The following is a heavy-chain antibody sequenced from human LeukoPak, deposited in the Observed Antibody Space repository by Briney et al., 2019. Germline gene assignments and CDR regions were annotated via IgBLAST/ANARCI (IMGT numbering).Heavy chain of an antibody. J-gene: IGHJ6*03. CDR2: MKSKRDGGAT. V-gene: IGHV3-15*01. CDR3: TTDLMITFGGVPLTHRDYYYYYMDV. D-gene: IGHD3-16*01. Sequence: GGSLRLSCEASGFTFANAWMNWVRQAPGKGPEWVGRMKSKRDGGATEYAAPVKGRFTISRDDSKTTLYLQMNSLKTEDTAVYYCTTDLMITFGGVPLTHRDYYYYYMDVWGKGTTVTISS. CDR1: GFTFANAW.